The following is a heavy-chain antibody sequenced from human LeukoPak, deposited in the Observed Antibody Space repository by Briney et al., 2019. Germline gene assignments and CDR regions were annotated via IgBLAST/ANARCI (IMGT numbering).Heavy chain of an antibody. Sequence: PGGSLRLSCVASGFTFSTYGMSWVRQAPGKGLEWVSSISGGSTYYADSRKGRFTISRDNSKNTLYLQMNSLRAEDTAVYYCAKDIKAYYLDYWGQGTLVTVS. CDR2: ISGGST. CDR3: AKDIKAYYLDY. V-gene: IGHV3-23*01. J-gene: IGHJ4*02. CDR1: GFTFSTYG.